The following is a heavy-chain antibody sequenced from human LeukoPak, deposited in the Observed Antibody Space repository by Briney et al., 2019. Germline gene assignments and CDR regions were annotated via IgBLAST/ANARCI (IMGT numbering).Heavy chain of an antibody. V-gene: IGHV4-38-2*02. J-gene: IGHJ6*03. CDR1: GYSISSGYY. CDR3: ARSYFSSTSCYRYYTDV. D-gene: IGHD2-2*01. Sequence: SETLSLTCTVSGYSISSGYYWGWIRQPPGKGLEWIGIIYHSGSTYYNPSLKSRVTISVDTSKNKFSLKLSTVTAADTAVYYCARSYFSSTSCYRYYTDVGGKATTATVSS. CDR2: IYHSGST.